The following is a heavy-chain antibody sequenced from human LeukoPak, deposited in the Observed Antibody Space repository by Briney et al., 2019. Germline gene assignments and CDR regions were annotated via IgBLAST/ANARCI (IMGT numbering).Heavy chain of an antibody. CDR2: IRYDGSNK. J-gene: IGHJ4*02. D-gene: IGHD3-9*01. V-gene: IGHV3-30*02. Sequence: AGGSLRPSCAASGFTFSSYGMHWVRQAPGKGLEWVAFIRYDGSNKYYADSVKGRFTISKDNSKNTLYLQMNSLRAEDTAVYYCAKDFSPTPTGYYMDYWGQGTLVTVSS. CDR1: GFTFSSYG. CDR3: AKDFSPTPTGYYMDY.